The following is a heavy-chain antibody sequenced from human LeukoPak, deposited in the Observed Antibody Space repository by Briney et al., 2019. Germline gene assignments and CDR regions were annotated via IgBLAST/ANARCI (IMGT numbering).Heavy chain of an antibody. D-gene: IGHD3-22*01. CDR3: AKDPRYYDGPGYHGGYYYYMDV. CDR2: ISSSSSTI. Sequence: GGSLRLSCAASGFTFSSYSMNWVRQAPGKGLEWVSYISSSSSTIYYADSVKGRFTISRDNSYNTVFLQMDSLRPEDTAIYYCAKDPRYYDGPGYHGGYYYYMDVWGKGTTVTVSS. J-gene: IGHJ6*03. V-gene: IGHV3-48*01. CDR1: GFTFSSYS.